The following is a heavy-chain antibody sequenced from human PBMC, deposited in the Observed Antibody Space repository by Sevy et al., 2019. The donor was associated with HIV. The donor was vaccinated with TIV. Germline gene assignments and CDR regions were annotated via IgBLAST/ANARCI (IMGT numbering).Heavy chain of an antibody. D-gene: IGHD2-15*01. CDR3: ARLECSGEDNCYNH. CDR1: GASIRGYS. V-gene: IGHV4-59*01. Sequence: SETLSLTCNVSGASIRGYSWTWIRQPPGKGLEWIGNIFYRGTTDYNPSLKSRVTISVDTSQNQVSLWVNSVTASDTAVYFCARLECSGEDNCYNHWGQGTPVTVSS. CDR2: IFYRGTT. J-gene: IGHJ5*02.